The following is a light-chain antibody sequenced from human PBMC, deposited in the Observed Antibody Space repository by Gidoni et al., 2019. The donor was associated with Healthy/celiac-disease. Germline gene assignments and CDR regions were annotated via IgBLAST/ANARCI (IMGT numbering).Light chain of an antibody. Sequence: EIVLTKSPGTLSLSPGERATLTCRASKSVSSSYLAWYQQKPGQAPRLLIYGASSRATGIPDRCSGSGSGTDFTLTISRLEPEDFAVYYCQQYGSSPPLTFGQGTRLEIK. CDR1: KSVSSSY. CDR3: QQYGSSPPLT. J-gene: IGKJ5*01. V-gene: IGKV3-20*01. CDR2: GAS.